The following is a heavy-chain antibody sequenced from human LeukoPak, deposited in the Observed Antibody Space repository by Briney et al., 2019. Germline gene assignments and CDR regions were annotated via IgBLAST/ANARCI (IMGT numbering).Heavy chain of an antibody. Sequence: GGSLRLSCAASGFSFSSSGMNWVRQAPGKGLEWVSTSGTDGDSYYADSVKGRFAISRGNSKNTLYLQMTSLRAEDTAVYYCAKKTVGNYPYDSWGQGALVTVSP. CDR3: AKKTVGNYPYDS. J-gene: IGHJ4*02. D-gene: IGHD5-24*01. CDR1: GFSFSSSG. CDR2: SGTDGDS. V-gene: IGHV3-23*01.